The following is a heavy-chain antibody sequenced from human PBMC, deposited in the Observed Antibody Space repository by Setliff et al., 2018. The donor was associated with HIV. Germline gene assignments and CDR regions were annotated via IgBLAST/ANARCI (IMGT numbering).Heavy chain of an antibody. J-gene: IGHJ4*02. D-gene: IGHD1-26*01. CDR1: GFTFTKSA. CDR2: ISANGGST. CDR3: ARELQWSRDSGREEDY. Sequence: PGGSLRLSCTVSGFTFTKSAMNWVRQAPGKGLEWVSVISANGGSTYSADSVKGRFTISRDNSKNTLYLLMNSLRAEDTAVYYCARELQWSRDSGREEDYWGQGTLVTVSS. V-gene: IGHV3-23*01.